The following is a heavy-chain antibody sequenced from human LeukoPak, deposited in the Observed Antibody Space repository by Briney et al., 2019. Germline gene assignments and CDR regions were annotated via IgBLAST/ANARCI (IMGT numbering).Heavy chain of an antibody. V-gene: IGHV3-21*01. J-gene: IGHJ3*02. D-gene: IGHD3-22*01. Sequence: PGGPLRLSCAASGFTFSSYSMNWVRQAPGKGLEWVSSISSSSSYIYYADSVKGRFTISRDNAKNSLYLQMNSPRAEDTAVYYCARDIAAPWYYDSSGYDAFDIWGQGTMVTVSS. CDR3: ARDIAAPWYYDSSGYDAFDI. CDR2: ISSSSSYI. CDR1: GFTFSSYS.